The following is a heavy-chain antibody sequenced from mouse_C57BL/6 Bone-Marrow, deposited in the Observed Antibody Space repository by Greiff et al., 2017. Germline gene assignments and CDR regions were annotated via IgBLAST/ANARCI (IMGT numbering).Heavy chain of an antibody. J-gene: IGHJ4*01. CDR1: GYSITSGYY. D-gene: IGHD2-4*01. Sequence: EVQLQQSGPGLVKPSQSLSLTCSVTGYSITSGYYWNWIRQFPGNKLEWMGYISYDGSNNYNPSLKNRISITRDTSKNQFFLKLNSVTTEDTATYYCARGLRVYYAMDYWGQGTSVTVSS. V-gene: IGHV3-6*01. CDR2: ISYDGSN. CDR3: ARGLRVYYAMDY.